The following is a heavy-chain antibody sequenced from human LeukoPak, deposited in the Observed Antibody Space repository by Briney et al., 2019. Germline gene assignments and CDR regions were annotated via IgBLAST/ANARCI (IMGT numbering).Heavy chain of an antibody. Sequence: SVKVSCKASGGTFSSYAISWVRQAPGQGLEWMGGIIPIFGTANYAQKFQGGVTITTDESTSTAYMELSSLRSEDTAVYYCARAQGGIVGATRHYYYYMDVWGKGTTVTVSS. CDR3: ARAQGGIVGATRHYYYYMDV. CDR2: IIPIFGTA. J-gene: IGHJ6*03. CDR1: GGTFSSYA. V-gene: IGHV1-69*05. D-gene: IGHD1-26*01.